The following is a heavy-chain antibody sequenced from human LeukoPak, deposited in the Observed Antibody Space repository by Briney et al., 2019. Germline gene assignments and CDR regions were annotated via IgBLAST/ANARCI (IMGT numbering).Heavy chain of an antibody. CDR3: ARKVIWFGESEYFDY. D-gene: IGHD3-10*01. CDR2: IYYSGNT. CDR1: GFSISSTSYY. J-gene: IGHJ4*02. Sequence: SETLSLTCTVSGFSISSTSYYWGWIRQPPGKVLEWIGSIYYSGNTYYNPSLKSRVTISVDTSKNQFSLKLSSVTAADTAVYYCARKVIWFGESEYFDYWGQGTLVTVSS. V-gene: IGHV4-39*01.